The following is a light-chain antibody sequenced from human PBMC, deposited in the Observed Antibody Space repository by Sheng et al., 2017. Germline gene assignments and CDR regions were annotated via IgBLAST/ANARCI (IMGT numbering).Light chain of an antibody. Sequence: DIQMTQSPASLSASVGDRVTITCRASQSIRSDLNWYQQRPGKAPKLLIDTASNLQSGVPSRFSGSGSAAGFTLTISSLQPDDFATYYCQQYNSYPWTFGQGTKVEIK. CDR3: QQYNSYPWT. V-gene: IGKV1-17*01. CDR2: TAS. CDR1: QSIRSD. J-gene: IGKJ1*01.